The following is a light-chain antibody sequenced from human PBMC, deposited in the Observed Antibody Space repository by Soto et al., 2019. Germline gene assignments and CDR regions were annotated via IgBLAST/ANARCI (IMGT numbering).Light chain of an antibody. Sequence: QSVLTQPASVSGSPGQTITISCTGTSSDVGGYNYVSWYQQHPGKAPKLMIYDVSNRPSGVSIRFSGSTSSNTASLTISGLQAEDEADYYCSSYTSSSTRVFGGGTKLTVL. CDR3: SSYTSSSTRV. J-gene: IGLJ3*02. CDR2: DVS. V-gene: IGLV2-14*01. CDR1: SSDVGGYNY.